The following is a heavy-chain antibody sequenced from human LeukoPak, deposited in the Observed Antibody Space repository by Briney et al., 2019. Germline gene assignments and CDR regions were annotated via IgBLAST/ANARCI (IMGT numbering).Heavy chain of an antibody. CDR3: AKSSWELLEKFDY. V-gene: IGHV3-23*01. Sequence: GGSLRLSCAASGFTFKNYAVSWVRQAPGKGLEWVSAVSGSGTSTYYADSVKGRFTISRDNSKNTLYLQMNSLRAEDTAVYYCAKSSWELLEKFDYWGQGTLVTVSS. J-gene: IGHJ4*02. CDR1: GFTFKNYA. CDR2: VSGSGTST. D-gene: IGHD1-26*01.